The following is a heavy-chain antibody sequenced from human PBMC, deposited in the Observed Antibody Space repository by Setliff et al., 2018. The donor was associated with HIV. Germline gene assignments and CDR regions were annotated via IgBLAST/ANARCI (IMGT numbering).Heavy chain of an antibody. CDR3: AAYFDFWSGYGLRGVVPCMDV. CDR1: GPSIITTDYY. Sequence: SETLSLTCSFSGPSIITTDYYWAWVRQPPGKGLEWIGSIYFSGSTDYNPSLKSRVTISGDTSQSHFSLSLASVTAADTAVYFCAAYFDFWSGYGLRGVVPCMDVWGKGTTVTVSS. V-gene: IGHV4-39*02. CDR2: IYFSGST. D-gene: IGHD3-3*01. J-gene: IGHJ6*03.